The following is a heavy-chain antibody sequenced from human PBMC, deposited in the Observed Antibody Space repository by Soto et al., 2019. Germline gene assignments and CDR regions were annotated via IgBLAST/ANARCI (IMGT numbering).Heavy chain of an antibody. J-gene: IGHJ4*02. V-gene: IGHV3-48*03. CDR3: ARDPEGINDFDY. CDR1: GFTFSHYV. CDR2: INSGGGTK. D-gene: IGHD2-21*01. Sequence: EVQLVESGGGLVQPGGSLRLSCAASGFTFSHYVMNWARQAPGRGLEWVTHINSGGGTKSYSDSVKGRFTISRDDAKNTLYLQMNSLRADDTAIYYCARDPEGINDFDYWGQGTLVTVSS.